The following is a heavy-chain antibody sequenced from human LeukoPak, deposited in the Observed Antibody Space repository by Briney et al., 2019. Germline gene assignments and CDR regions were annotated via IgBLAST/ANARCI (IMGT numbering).Heavy chain of an antibody. CDR3: VRTRAGRLDY. Sequence: GGSLRLSCAASGFTFRHYAVHWVRQAPGRGLEWVAVLCFYGAHKYYAESVKGRFTISKDNSNNTLFLQMDSLRLEDTALDYGVRTRAGRLDYWGQGTLVTVSS. V-gene: IGHV3-30*03. CDR1: GFTFRHYA. CDR2: LCFYGAHK. J-gene: IGHJ4*02.